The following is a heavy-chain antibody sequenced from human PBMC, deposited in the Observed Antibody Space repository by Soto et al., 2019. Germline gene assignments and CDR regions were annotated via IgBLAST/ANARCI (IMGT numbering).Heavy chain of an antibody. V-gene: IGHV4-39*01. D-gene: IGHD2-2*01. CDR1: GGSISSTNYY. J-gene: IGHJ6*02. CDR3: AKTGEDIVVVPAALGGMDV. Sequence: SETLSLTCAVSGGSISSTNYYWGWIRQPPGKGLEWIGSIYYSGSTYYNPSLKSRVTISVDTSKNQFSLKLSSVTAADTAVYYCAKTGEDIVVVPAALGGMDVWGQGTTVTVSS. CDR2: IYYSGST.